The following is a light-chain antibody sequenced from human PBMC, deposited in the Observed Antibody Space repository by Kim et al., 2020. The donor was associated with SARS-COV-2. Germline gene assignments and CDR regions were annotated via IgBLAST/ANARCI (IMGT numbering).Light chain of an antibody. V-gene: IGKV3-20*01. Sequence: LSPGERATPTCRANQRISSNYLAWYQHRPGQSPRLLIHDASNRATGIPDRFSGSGYGTDFTLTISRLEPEDFAVYYCHQYIRSPYSFGQGTKLEI. J-gene: IGKJ2*03. CDR1: QRISSNY. CDR3: HQYIRSPYS. CDR2: DAS.